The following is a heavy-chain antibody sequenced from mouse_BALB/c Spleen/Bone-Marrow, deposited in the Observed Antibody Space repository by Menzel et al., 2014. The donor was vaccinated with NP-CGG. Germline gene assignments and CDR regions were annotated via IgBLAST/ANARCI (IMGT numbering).Heavy chain of an antibody. CDR2: INPTNGGT. D-gene: IGHD1-1*01. CDR3: ARSNYGYWYFDV. V-gene: IGHV1S81*02. Sequence: QVHVKQSGAELVKPGASVKLSCKASGYTFTNYYMYWVKQRPGQGLEWIGEINPTNGGTNFNEKFKTKATLTVDKSSSTAYMQLSSLTSEDSAVYYCARSNYGYWYFDVWGAGTTVTVSS. J-gene: IGHJ1*01. CDR1: GYTFTNYY.